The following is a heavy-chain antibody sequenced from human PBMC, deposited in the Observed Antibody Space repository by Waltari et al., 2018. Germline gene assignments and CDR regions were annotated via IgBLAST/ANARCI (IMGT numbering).Heavy chain of an antibody. V-gene: IGHV4-38-2*02. J-gene: IGHJ4*02. D-gene: IGHD3-16*01. Sequence: QVQLQESGPGLVKPSETLSLTCAVSGYSISSGYYWGWIRQPPGKGLEWIGSIYHSGSTYYNPSLKSRVTISVDTSKNQFSLNLSSVTAADTAVYYCAREPDYIWGSYPYYFDYWGQGTLVTVSS. CDR3: AREPDYIWGSYPYYFDY. CDR1: GYSISSGYY. CDR2: IYHSGST.